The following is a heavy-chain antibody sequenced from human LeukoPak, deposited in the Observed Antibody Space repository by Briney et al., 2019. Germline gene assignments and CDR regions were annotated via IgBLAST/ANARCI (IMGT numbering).Heavy chain of an antibody. Sequence: GASVRVSCKASGGTFISYAISWVRQAPGQGLEWMGGIIPIFGTANYAQKFQGRVTITTDESTSTAYMELSSLRSEDTAVYYCAAPRYDKNDAIDIWGQGTMVTVSS. CDR1: GGTFISYA. J-gene: IGHJ3*02. CDR3: AAPRYDKNDAIDI. V-gene: IGHV1-69*05. CDR2: IIPIFGTA. D-gene: IGHD3-9*01.